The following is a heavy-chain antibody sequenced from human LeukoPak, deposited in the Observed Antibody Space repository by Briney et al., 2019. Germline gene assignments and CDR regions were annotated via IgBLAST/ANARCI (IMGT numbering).Heavy chain of an antibody. V-gene: IGHV3-30-3*01. D-gene: IGHD3-3*01. CDR3: ARDRGDYDFWSGLVGY. CDR1: GFTFSSYA. Sequence: GGSLRLSCAASGFTFSSYAMPWVRQAPGKGLEWVAVISYDGSNKYYADSVKGRFTISRDNSKNTLYLQMNSLRAEDTAVYYCARDRGDYDFWSGLVGYWGQGTLVTVSS. CDR2: ISYDGSNK. J-gene: IGHJ4*02.